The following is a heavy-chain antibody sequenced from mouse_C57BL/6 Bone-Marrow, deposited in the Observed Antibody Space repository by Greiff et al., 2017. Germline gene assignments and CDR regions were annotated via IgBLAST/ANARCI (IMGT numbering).Heavy chain of an antibody. CDR2: IYPRSGNT. V-gene: IGHV1-81*01. J-gene: IGHJ1*03. D-gene: IGHD3-3*01. CDR1: GYTFTSYG. CDR3: ARREGDYFDV. Sequence: QVQLQQSGAELARPGASVKLSCKASGYTFTSYGISWVKQRPGQGLEWIGGIYPRSGNTYYNEKFKGKATLTADKSSSTAYMELSSLTSEDAAVYCGARREGDYFDVWGTGTTVTVSS.